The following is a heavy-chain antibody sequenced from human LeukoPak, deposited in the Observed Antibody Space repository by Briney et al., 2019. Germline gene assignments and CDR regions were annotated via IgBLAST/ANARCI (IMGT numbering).Heavy chain of an antibody. CDR1: GYTFTVYY. D-gene: IGHD2-2*01. CDR3: ARYCSSTSCYHKDY. Sequence: ASVKVSCKASGYTFTVYYMHWVRQAPGQGLEWMGRINPNSGGTKYAQKFQGRVTMTRDTSISTAYMELSRLRSDDTAVYYCARYCSSTSCYHKDYWGQGTLVTVSS. J-gene: IGHJ4*02. CDR2: INPNSGGT. V-gene: IGHV1-2*06.